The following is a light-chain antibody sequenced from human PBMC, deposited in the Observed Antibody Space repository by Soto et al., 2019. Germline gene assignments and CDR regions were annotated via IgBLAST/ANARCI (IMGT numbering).Light chain of an antibody. V-gene: IGLV2-11*01. CDR2: DVS. CDR3: CSYAWL. J-gene: IGLJ2*01. CDR1: SSDVGAYNY. Sequence: QSALTQPRSVSGSPGQSVTISCTGTSSDVGAYNYVSWYQQYPGKAPKLMIYDVSKRPSGVPGRFSGTKSGITASLTISGLQADDEADSYCCSYAWLFGGGTKLTVL.